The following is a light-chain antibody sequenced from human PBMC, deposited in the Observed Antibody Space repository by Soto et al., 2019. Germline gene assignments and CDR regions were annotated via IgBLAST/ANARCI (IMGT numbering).Light chain of an antibody. Sequence: EIVMTQSPATLSVSPGERATLSCRASPSVSSNLAWYQQKPGQAPRLLIYGASTRATGIPARFSGSGSGTEFTLTISSLQSEDFAVYYCQQYNNWPGTFGQGTKVDIK. CDR3: QQYNNWPGT. CDR1: PSVSSN. J-gene: IGKJ1*01. CDR2: GAS. V-gene: IGKV3-15*01.